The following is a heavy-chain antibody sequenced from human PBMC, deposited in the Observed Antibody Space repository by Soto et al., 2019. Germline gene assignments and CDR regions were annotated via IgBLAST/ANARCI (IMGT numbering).Heavy chain of an antibody. CDR2: IYPGDSDT. CDR3: ASLSYYDSYSGFDY. CDR1: GYIFTNYW. J-gene: IGHJ4*02. V-gene: IGHV5-51*01. D-gene: IGHD3-22*01. Sequence: GESLKISCNGSGYIFTNYWIGWVRQMPGKGLEWMGIIYPGDSDTKYSPSFQGQVTISADKSISTAYLQWSSLEASDTAMYYCASLSYYDSYSGFDYWGQGTLVTVSS.